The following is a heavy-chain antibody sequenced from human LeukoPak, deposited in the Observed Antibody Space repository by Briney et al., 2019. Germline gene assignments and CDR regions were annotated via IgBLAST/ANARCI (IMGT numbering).Heavy chain of an antibody. Sequence: SETLSLTCAVYGGSFSVYYWSWIRQPPGKGLEWIGEINHSGSTNYNPSLKSRVTISVDTSKNQFSLKLSSVTAADTAVYYCARVIWVRNWFDPWGQGTLVTVSS. CDR2: INHSGST. D-gene: IGHD3-16*01. CDR1: GGSFSVYY. CDR3: ARVIWVRNWFDP. J-gene: IGHJ5*02. V-gene: IGHV4-34*01.